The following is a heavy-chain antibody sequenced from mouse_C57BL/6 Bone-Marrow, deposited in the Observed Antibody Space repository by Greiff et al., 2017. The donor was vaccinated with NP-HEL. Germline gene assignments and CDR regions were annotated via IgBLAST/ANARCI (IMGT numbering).Heavy chain of an antibody. CDR1: GYTFTAYY. V-gene: IGHV1-75*01. J-gene: IGHJ4*01. D-gene: IGHD2-2*01. CDR3: ARAVTTNYYAMDD. Sequence: QVQLQQSGPELVKPGASVKISCKASGYTFTAYYINWVKQRPGQGLEWIGWIFPGSGSTYYTEKFKGKATLTVDKSSSTAYLLLSSLTSEDSAVDFCARAVTTNYYAMDDWGQGTSVTVSS. CDR2: IFPGSGST.